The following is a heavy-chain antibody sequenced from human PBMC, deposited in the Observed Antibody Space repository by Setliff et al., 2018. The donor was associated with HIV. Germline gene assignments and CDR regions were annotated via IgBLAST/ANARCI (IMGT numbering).Heavy chain of an antibody. Sequence: PSETLSLTCIVSGVSTISSSSSYYWGWIRQPPGKGLEWIGYISHSGNTYYSPSLKSRVTISEDTSKNQFSLKLSSVTAADTAVYYCATLHSSGWPYYSDYWGQGILVTVSS. D-gene: IGHD6-19*01. V-gene: IGHV4-39*01. J-gene: IGHJ4*02. CDR2: ISHSGNT. CDR3: ATLHSSGWPYYSDY. CDR1: GVSTISSSSSYY.